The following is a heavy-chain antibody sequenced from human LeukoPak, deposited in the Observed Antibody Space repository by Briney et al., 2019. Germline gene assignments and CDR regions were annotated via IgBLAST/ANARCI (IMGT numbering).Heavy chain of an antibody. D-gene: IGHD6-13*01. CDR3: AKEVYSSSWYGIDY. CDR1: GFTFSSYA. J-gene: IGHJ4*02. V-gene: IGHV3-23*01. Sequence: PGGSLRLSCAASGFTFSSYAMSWVRQAPGKGLEWVSATSGSGGSTYYADSVKGRFTISRDNSKNTLYLQMNSLRAEDTAVYYCAKEVYSSSWYGIDYWGQGTLVTVSS. CDR2: TSGSGGST.